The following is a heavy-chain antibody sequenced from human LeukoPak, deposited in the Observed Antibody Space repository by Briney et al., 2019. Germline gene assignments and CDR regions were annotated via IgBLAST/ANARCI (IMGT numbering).Heavy chain of an antibody. D-gene: IGHD6-6*01. CDR1: GYTFTGYN. V-gene: IGHV1-2*02. J-gene: IGHJ4*02. CDR3: ARDGTAARPGY. Sequence: ASVKVSCKASGYTFTGYNMHWVRQAPGQGLEWMGWINPNSGGTNYAQKFQGRVTMTRDTSISTAYMELSGLRSDDTAIYYCARDGTAARPGYWGQGTLVTASS. CDR2: INPNSGGT.